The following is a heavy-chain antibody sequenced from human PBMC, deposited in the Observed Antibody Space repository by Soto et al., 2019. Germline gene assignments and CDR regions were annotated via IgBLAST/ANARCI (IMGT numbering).Heavy chain of an antibody. J-gene: IGHJ6*02. CDR1: GFTFSSYS. CDR3: XXXXXXAMDV. V-gene: IGHV3-21*01. Sequence: EVQLVESGGGLVKPGGSLRLSCAASGFTFSSYSMNWVRQAPGKGLEWVSSISGSSSYIYFADSVKGRFTVSRDNAKXXXXXXXXXXXXXXXXXXXXXXXXXXAMDVWGQGTTVTVS. CDR2: ISGSSSYI.